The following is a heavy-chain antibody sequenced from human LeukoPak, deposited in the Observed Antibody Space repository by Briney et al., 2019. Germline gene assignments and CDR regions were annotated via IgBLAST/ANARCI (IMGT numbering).Heavy chain of an antibody. Sequence: SGPTLVKPTQTLTLTCNFSGFSLSTSAVGVGWIRRHPGKAREWLALIYWTDDKHYSPSLKSRLTITKDTSINQVVLTMTNMDPEDTATYYCARPDTYGYFFQYWGQGILVTVSS. CDR2: IYWTDDK. D-gene: IGHD5-18*01. CDR3: ARPDTYGYFFQY. CDR1: GFSLSTSAVG. V-gene: IGHV2-5*01. J-gene: IGHJ4*02.